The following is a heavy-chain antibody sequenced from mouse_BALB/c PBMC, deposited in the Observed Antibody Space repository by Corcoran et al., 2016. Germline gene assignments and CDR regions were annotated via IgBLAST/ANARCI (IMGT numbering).Heavy chain of an antibody. D-gene: IGHD2-1*01. CDR3: ARDGNSGKYYDAMDY. CDR2: IYPGDGST. V-gene: IGHV1S56*01. J-gene: IGHJ4*01. CDR1: GYTFTSYY. Sequence: QVQLQQSGPELVKPGASVKMSCKASGYTFTSYYIHWVKQRPGQGLEWIGWIYPGDGSTKYNEKFKGKTTLTADKSSSTAYMLLSSLTSEDSASYFCARDGNSGKYYDAMDYWGQGTSVTVSS.